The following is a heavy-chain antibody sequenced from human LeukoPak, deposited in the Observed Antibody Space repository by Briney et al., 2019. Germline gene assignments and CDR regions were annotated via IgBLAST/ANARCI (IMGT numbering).Heavy chain of an antibody. CDR3: ARGRYSSSWYLNY. V-gene: IGHV3-48*03. Sequence: GGSLRHSCAASGFTFSSYEMNWVRQAPGKGLEWVSYISSSGSTIYYADSVKGRFTISRDNAKNSLYLQMNSLRAEDTAVYYCARGRYSSSWYLNYWGQGTLVTVSS. D-gene: IGHD6-13*01. CDR2: ISSSGSTI. CDR1: GFTFSSYE. J-gene: IGHJ4*02.